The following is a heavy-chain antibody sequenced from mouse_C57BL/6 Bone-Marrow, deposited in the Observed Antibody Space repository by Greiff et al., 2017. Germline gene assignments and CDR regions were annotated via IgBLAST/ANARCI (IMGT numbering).Heavy chain of an antibody. CDR1: GFTFSSYG. V-gene: IGHV5-6*01. CDR2: ISSGGGYT. Sequence: EVQRVESGGDLVKPGGSLKLSCAASGFTFSSYGMSWVRQTPDKRLAWVATISSGGGYTYYPDSVTGRFTLSRDNAKNTLYLQMSSLKSEDTAMYDCARQGYYYAMDYWGQGTSVTVSS. CDR3: ARQGYYYAMDY. J-gene: IGHJ4*01.